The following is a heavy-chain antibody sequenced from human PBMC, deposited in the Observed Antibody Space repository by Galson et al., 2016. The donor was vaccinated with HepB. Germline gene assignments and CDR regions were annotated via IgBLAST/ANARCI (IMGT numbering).Heavy chain of an antibody. V-gene: IGHV3-7*03. CDR2: IKLDGSEK. Sequence: SLRLSCAVSGFTFRSYWMSWVRQAPGKGLEWVANIKLDGSEKFYVDSVKGRFTISRDNAKNSLYLQMNNLRAEDTAAYYCARRNLLDYWGQGTQVTVSS. CDR3: ARRNLLDY. D-gene: IGHD1-14*01. CDR1: GFTFRSYW. J-gene: IGHJ4*02.